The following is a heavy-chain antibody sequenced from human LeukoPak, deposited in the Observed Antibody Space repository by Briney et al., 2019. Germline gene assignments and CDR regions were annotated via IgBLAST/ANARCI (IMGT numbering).Heavy chain of an antibody. J-gene: IGHJ4*02. V-gene: IGHV4-4*02. CDR3: ARPYSHDYGDPPYIDY. Sequence: SETLSLTCAVSGGSISSSNWWSWVRQPPGKGLEWIGEIYHSGSTNYNPSLKSRVTISVDKSKNQFSLKLSPVTAADTAVYYCARPYSHDYGDPPYIDYWGQGTLVTVSS. D-gene: IGHD4-17*01. CDR1: GGSISSSNW. CDR2: IYHSGST.